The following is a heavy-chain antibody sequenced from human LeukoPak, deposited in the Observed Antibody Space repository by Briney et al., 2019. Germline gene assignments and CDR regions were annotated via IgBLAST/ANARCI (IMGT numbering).Heavy chain of an antibody. CDR1: GGSISSSSYY. Sequence: SETLSLTCTVSGGSISSSSYYWGWIRQPPGKGLEWIGSIYYSGSTNYNPSLKSRVTISVDTSKNQFSLKLSSVTAADTAVYYCATNGLGARAKTSYYMDVWGKGTTVTISS. CDR3: ATNGLGARAKTSYYMDV. V-gene: IGHV4-39*07. CDR2: IYYSGST. J-gene: IGHJ6*03. D-gene: IGHD1/OR15-1a*01.